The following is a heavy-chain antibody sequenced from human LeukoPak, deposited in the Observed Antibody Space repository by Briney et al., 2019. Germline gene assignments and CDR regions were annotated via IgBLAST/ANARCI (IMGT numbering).Heavy chain of an antibody. D-gene: IGHD6-13*01. CDR2: IYSAGTT. V-gene: IGHV3-53*01. CDR1: GFTVSSNF. J-gene: IGHJ4*02. Sequence: GGSLRLSCAASGFTVSSNFMSWVRQAPGKGLEWVSVIYSAGTTYYTDSVKGRFTISRDNSKNTLYLQMNSLRAEGTAVYYCASLMYSSSWYYFDYWGQGTLVTVSS. CDR3: ASLMYSSSWYYFDY.